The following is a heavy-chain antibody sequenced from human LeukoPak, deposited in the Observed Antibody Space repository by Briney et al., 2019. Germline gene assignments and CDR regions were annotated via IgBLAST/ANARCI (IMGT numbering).Heavy chain of an antibody. CDR3: ARGGNCSSTSCYWPRGGFDP. CDR1: GGSISSYY. Sequence: PETLSLTCTVSGGSISSYYWSWIRQPPGKGLEWIGYIYYSGSTNYNPSLKSRVTISVDTSKNQFSLKLSSVTAADTAVYYCARGGNCSSTSCYWPRGGFDPWGQGTLVTVSS. CDR2: IYYSGST. D-gene: IGHD2-2*01. V-gene: IGHV4-59*01. J-gene: IGHJ5*02.